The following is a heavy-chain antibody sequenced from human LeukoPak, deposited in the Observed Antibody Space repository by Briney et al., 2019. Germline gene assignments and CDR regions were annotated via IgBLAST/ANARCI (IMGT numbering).Heavy chain of an antibody. J-gene: IGHJ4*02. CDR2: IYYSGST. CDR1: GGSISSGDYY. D-gene: IGHD4-17*01. V-gene: IGHV4-30-4*01. CDR3: ARSFGSYGAPGD. Sequence: SQTLSLTCTVSGGSISSGDYYWSWIRQPPGKGLEWIGYIYYSGSTYYNPSLKSRVTISVDTSKNQFSLKLSSVTAADTAVYYCARSFGSYGAPGDWGQGTLVTVSS.